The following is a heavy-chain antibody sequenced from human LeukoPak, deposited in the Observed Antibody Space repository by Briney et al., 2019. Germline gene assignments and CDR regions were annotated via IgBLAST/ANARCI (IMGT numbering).Heavy chain of an antibody. V-gene: IGHV3-15*01. CDR2: IKSKTDGGTT. CDR1: GFTFGDYA. D-gene: IGHD3-10*01. CDR3: TTDTGGY. J-gene: IGHJ4*02. Sequence: PGRSLRLSCTASGFTFGDYAMSWVRQAPGRGLEWVGRIKSKTDGGTTNYAAPVKGRFTISRDDSKNTLFLQMNSLKTEDTAVYYCTTDTGGYWGQGTLVTVSS.